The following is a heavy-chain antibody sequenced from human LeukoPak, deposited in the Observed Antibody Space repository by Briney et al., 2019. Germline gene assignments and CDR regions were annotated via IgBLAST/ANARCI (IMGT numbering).Heavy chain of an antibody. CDR1: GGSISSYY. V-gene: IGHV4-59*01. D-gene: IGHD6-13*01. Sequence: SETLSLTCTVSGGSISSYYWSWIRQPPGKGLEWIGYIYYSGSTNYNPSLKSRVTISVDTSKNQFSLKLSSVTAADTAVYYCARSIGAAGYMDVWGKGTTVTVSS. J-gene: IGHJ6*03. CDR3: ARSIGAAGYMDV. CDR2: IYYSGST.